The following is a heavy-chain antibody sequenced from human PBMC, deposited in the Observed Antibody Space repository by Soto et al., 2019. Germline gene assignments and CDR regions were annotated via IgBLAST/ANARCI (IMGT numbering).Heavy chain of an antibody. CDR3: AKVIWEALRSYAMDV. D-gene: IGHD5-12*01. V-gene: IGHV3-30*18. Sequence: SLRLSCAASGFTFSSYGMHWVRQAPGKGLEWVAVISYDGSNKYYADSVKGRFTISRDNSKNTLYLQMNSLRAEDTAVYYCAKVIWEALRSYAMDVWGQGTTVTVSS. CDR2: ISYDGSNK. CDR1: GFTFSSYG. J-gene: IGHJ6*02.